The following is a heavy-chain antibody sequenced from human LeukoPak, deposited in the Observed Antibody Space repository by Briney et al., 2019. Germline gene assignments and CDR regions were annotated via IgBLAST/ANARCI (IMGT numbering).Heavy chain of an antibody. CDR2: ISYDGSDK. D-gene: IGHD6-13*01. Sequence: NPGESLRLSCAASGLAFSSNAMHWVRQAPGKGLEWVAVISYDGSDKYYADSVKGRFTISRDNFKNTLYLQLNSLSAEDTAVYFCARDRIAGAATDWFDAWGQGTLVTASS. CDR3: ARDRIAGAATDWFDA. V-gene: IGHV3-30*04. CDR1: GLAFSSNA. J-gene: IGHJ5*02.